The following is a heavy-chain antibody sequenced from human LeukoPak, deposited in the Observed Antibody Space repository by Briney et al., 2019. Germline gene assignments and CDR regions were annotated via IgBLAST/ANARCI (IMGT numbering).Heavy chain of an antibody. CDR1: GFIFSDYS. Sequence: GGSLRLSCAASGFIFSDYSMNWVRQAPGQGLEWLSYITGSGTTIYFADSVRGRFTISRDNAENSLYLQMNSLRDEDTAVYYCASGHSGGSYGIDYWGQGTLVIVSS. CDR2: ITGSGTTI. V-gene: IGHV3-48*02. J-gene: IGHJ4*02. CDR3: ASGHSGGSYGIDY. D-gene: IGHD6-19*01.